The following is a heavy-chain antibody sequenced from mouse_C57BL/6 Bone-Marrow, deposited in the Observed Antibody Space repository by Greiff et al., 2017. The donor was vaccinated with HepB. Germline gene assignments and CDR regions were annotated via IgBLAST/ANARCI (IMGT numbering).Heavy chain of an antibody. CDR1: GFTFSDYY. Sequence: EVQLVESGGGLVQPGGSLKLSCAASGFTFSDYYMYWVRQTPEKRLEWVAYISNGGGSTYYPDTVKGRFTISRDNAKNTLYLQMSRLKSEDTAMYYCASRVPFYYGNYVDYAMDYWGQGTSVTVSS. CDR2: ISNGGGST. CDR3: ASRVPFYYGNYVDYAMDY. J-gene: IGHJ4*01. D-gene: IGHD2-1*01. V-gene: IGHV5-12*01.